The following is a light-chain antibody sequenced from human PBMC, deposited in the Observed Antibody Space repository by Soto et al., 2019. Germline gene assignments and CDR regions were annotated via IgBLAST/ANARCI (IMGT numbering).Light chain of an antibody. V-gene: IGKV3-11*01. CDR2: DAS. CDR3: QQRSNWPPIT. Sequence: EIVLTQSPATLSLSPVERATLSCRASQSVTTYLTWYQQKPGQAPRLLIFDASKRATGTPARFSGSGSGTDFTLTISSLEREDFAVYYCQQRSNWPPITFGQGTRLEIK. CDR1: QSVTTY. J-gene: IGKJ5*01.